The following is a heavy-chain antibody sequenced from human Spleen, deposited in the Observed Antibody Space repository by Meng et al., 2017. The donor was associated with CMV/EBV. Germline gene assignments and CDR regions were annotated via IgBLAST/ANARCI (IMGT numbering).Heavy chain of an antibody. CDR2: VYYSGTT. J-gene: IGHJ4*02. CDR1: GGSISGYY. D-gene: IGHD3-3*01. Sequence: SETLFLTCTVSGGSISGYYWSWIRQPPGRGLEWIAYVYYSGTTNYNPSLKSRLTISVDTSRNQFSLNLTSVTAADTAVYYCARGVDFLSNDRPFDFWGQGTLVTVSS. CDR3: ARGVDFLSNDRPFDF. V-gene: IGHV4-59*01.